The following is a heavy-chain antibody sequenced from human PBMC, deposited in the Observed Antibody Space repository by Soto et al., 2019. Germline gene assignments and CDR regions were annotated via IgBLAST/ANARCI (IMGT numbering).Heavy chain of an antibody. CDR2: ISGSGGST. V-gene: IGHV3-23*01. CDR3: AKEYYSNYVDYMDV. Sequence: PGGSLRLSCAASGFPFSSYAMSLVRQAPGKGLEWVSAISGSGGSTYYADSVKGRFTISRDNSKNTLYLQMNSLRAEDTAVYYCAKEYYSNYVDYMDVWGKGTTVTVSS. J-gene: IGHJ6*03. CDR1: GFPFSSYA. D-gene: IGHD4-4*01.